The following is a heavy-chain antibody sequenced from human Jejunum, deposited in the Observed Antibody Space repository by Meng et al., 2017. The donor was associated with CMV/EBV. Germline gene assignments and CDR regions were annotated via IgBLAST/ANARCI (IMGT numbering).Heavy chain of an antibody. CDR2: ISPSGGSK. D-gene: IGHD6-19*01. J-gene: IGHJ4*02. CDR3: ARFSSAWYADY. Sequence: VQLVQSGAEVKKPGASVKVSCKASGYTFTSYYMHWVRQAPGQGLEWMGIISPSGGSKSYAQKFQGRVTMTRDTSTSTVYMELSSLRSEDTAVYYCARFSSAWYADYWGQGTLVTVSS. V-gene: IGHV1-46*01. CDR1: GYTFTSYY.